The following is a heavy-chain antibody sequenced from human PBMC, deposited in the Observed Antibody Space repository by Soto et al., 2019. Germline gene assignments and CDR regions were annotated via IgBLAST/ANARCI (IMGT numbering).Heavy chain of an antibody. Sequence: SETLSLTCAVYGDSFSGYYWSWIRQPPGKRLDRIGEINHSGSTNYNPSLKSRVTISVDTSKNQFSLKLSSVTAADTAVYYCARGREKKGGKAQFLYDYYGMDVWGQGTTVTVSS. CDR1: GDSFSGYY. D-gene: IGHD2-15*01. CDR3: ARGREKKGGKAQFLYDYYGMDV. V-gene: IGHV4-34*01. J-gene: IGHJ6*02. CDR2: INHSGST.